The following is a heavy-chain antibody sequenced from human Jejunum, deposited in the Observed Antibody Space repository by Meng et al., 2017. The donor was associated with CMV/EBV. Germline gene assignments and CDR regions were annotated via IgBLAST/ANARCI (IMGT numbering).Heavy chain of an antibody. CDR1: GFTFSSYE. D-gene: IGHD4-23*01. V-gene: IGHV3-48*03. CDR3: ATDDYGGNPAY. J-gene: IGHJ4*02. CDR2: ISSSDSI. Sequence: CAASGFTFSSYEMSWVRQAPGKGLEWVSYISSSDSIYYADSVKGRFTISRDNAKNSLYLQMNSLRAEDTALYYCATDDYGGNPAYWGQGTLVTVSS.